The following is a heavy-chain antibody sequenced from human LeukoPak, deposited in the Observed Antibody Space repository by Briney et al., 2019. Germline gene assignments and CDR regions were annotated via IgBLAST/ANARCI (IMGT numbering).Heavy chain of an antibody. D-gene: IGHD3-9*01. CDR2: ISSSGSNI. J-gene: IGHJ5*02. CDR3: ARGGGYFDWLLPRGWFDP. V-gene: IGHV3-11*04. Sequence: GGSLRLSCAASGFSFSDYYTSWIRQAPGKGLEWVSYISSSGSNIYYADSVKGRFTLYRDTAKNSLYLQMNSLRAETTSVYYCARGGGYFDWLLPRGWFDPWGQGTLVTVSS. CDR1: GFSFSDYY.